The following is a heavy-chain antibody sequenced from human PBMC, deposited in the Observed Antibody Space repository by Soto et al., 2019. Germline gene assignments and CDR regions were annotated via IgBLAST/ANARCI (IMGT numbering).Heavy chain of an antibody. CDR1: GGSISSYY. CDR2: IYYSGST. D-gene: IGHD6-13*01. V-gene: IGHV4-59*01. Sequence: SETLSLTCTVSGGSISSYYWSWIRQPPGKGLEWIGYIYYSGSTNYNPSLKSRVTISVDTSKNQFSLKLSSVTAADTAVYYCARDSFRSSSLYVRYYYYGMDVWGQGTTVTLSS. J-gene: IGHJ6*02. CDR3: ARDSFRSSSLYVRYYYYGMDV.